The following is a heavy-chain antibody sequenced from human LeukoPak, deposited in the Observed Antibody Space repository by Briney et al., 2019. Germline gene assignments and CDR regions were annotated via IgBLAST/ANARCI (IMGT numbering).Heavy chain of an antibody. CDR3: AKVGATGMGYYYYYYGMDV. Sequence: GGSLRLSCAASGFTFSSYGMHWVRQAPGKGLEWVAVISYDGSNKYYADSVKGRFTISRDNSKNTLYLQMNSLRAEDTAVYYCAKVGATGMGYYYYYYGMDVWGQGTTVTVSS. D-gene: IGHD1-26*01. CDR1: GFTFSSYG. J-gene: IGHJ6*02. CDR2: ISYDGSNK. V-gene: IGHV3-30*18.